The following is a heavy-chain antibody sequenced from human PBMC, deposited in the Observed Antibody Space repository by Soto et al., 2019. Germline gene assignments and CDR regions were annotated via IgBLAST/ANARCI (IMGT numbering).Heavy chain of an antibody. CDR3: ARDPALVALPANYFDY. CDR2: ISYDGSNK. J-gene: IGHJ4*02. CDR1: GFTFSSYA. V-gene: IGHV3-30-3*01. D-gene: IGHD5-12*01. Sequence: GGSLRLSCAASGFTFSSYAMHWVRQAPGKGLEWVAVISYDGSNKYYADSVKGRFTISRDNSKNTLYLQMNSLRAEDTAVYYCARDPALVALPANYFDYWGQGTLVTVSS.